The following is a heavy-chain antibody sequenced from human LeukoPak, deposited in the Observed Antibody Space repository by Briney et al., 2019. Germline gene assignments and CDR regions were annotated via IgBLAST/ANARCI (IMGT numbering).Heavy chain of an antibody. CDR2: TFYSGST. CDR3: AYSSSWYWFDP. Sequence: SETLSLTCTVSGDSVTTTRSYWGWVRQPPGKGLELLGNTFYSGSTYYSPSLNSRVSISVDTSKNQFSLKLSSVTAADTAVYYCAYSSSWYWFDPWGQGTLVTVSS. J-gene: IGHJ5*02. V-gene: IGHV4-39*07. D-gene: IGHD6-13*01. CDR1: GDSVTTTRSY.